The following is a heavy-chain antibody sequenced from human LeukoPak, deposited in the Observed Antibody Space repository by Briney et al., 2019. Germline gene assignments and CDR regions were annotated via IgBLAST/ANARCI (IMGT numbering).Heavy chain of an antibody. V-gene: IGHV1-24*01. CDR3: ARDTREGSSGYIRAFDI. CDR2: FDPEDGET. J-gene: IGHJ3*02. D-gene: IGHD3-22*01. Sequence: ASVKVSCKVSGYTLTELSMHWVRQAPGKGLEWMGGFDPEDGETIYAQKFQGRVTMTEGTSTDTAYMELSSLRSEDTAMYYCARDTREGSSGYIRAFDIWGQGTMVTVSS. CDR1: GYTLTELS.